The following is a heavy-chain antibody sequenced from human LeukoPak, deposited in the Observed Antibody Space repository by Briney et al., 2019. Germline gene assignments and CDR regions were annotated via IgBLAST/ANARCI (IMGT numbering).Heavy chain of an antibody. CDR1: GGSISTYY. D-gene: IGHD2-8*01. CDR2: IFYSGST. J-gene: IGHJ5*02. CDR3: ARVYSPNGVCYNSRGWFDP. Sequence: PSETLSLTCTVSGGSISTYYWSWIRQPPGKGLEWIGYIFYSGSTNYNPSLKSRVTISVDTSKNQFSLKLSSVTAADTAVYYCARVYSPNGVCYNSRGWFDPWGQGTLVTVSS. V-gene: IGHV4-59*01.